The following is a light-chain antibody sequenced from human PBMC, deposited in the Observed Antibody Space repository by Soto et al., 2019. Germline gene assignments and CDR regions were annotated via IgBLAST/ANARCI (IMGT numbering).Light chain of an antibody. V-gene: IGKV3-20*01. CDR2: DAS. CDR3: QQYGSSPGT. CDR1: QTVRNNY. J-gene: IGKJ5*01. Sequence: EFVLTQSPGTLSLSAGERATLSCRASQTVRNNYLAWYQQKPGQAPRLLIYDASSRATGIPDRFSGGGSGTDFTLTISRLEPEDFAVYYCQQYGSSPGTFGQGTRLEIK.